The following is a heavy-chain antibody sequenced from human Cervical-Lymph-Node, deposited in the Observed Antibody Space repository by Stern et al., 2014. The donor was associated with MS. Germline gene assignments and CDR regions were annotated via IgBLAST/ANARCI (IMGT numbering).Heavy chain of an antibody. D-gene: IGHD2-21*01. V-gene: IGHV3-11*01. J-gene: IGHJ4*02. CDR2: ISGSYSDI. CDR1: GFTFSDYY. Sequence: QVQLVQSGGGLVKPGGSLRISFVGSGFTFSDYYMAWVRQAPGKGLEYLARISGSYSDIDYADSVKGRFTSSRDNARNSVYLQMYSLTVDDTGVYYCSRDCVGGICWVGAFWGQGTLVTVSS. CDR3: SRDCVGGICWVGAF.